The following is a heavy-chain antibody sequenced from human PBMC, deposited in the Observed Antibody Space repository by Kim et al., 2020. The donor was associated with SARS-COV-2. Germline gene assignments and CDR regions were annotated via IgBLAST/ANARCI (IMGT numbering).Heavy chain of an antibody. J-gene: IGHJ5*02. D-gene: IGHD3-10*01. CDR3: ARDYYGSGLGGWFDP. V-gene: IGHV1-69*13. CDR2: IIPIFGTA. Sequence: SVKVSCKASGGTFSSYAISWVRQAPGQGLEWMGGIIPIFGTANYAQKFQGRVTITADESTSTAYMELSSLRSEDTAVYYCARDYYGSGLGGWFDPWGQGTLVTVSS. CDR1: GGTFSSYA.